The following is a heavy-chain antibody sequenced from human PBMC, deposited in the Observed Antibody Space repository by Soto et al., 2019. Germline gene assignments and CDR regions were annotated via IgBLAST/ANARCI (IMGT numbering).Heavy chain of an antibody. CDR2: VGGSGGRT. J-gene: IGHJ4*02. Sequence: PGGSLRLSCAASGFTFSSQAMSWVRQAPGKGLEWVSGVGGSGGRTYYADSVKGRFTISRDNSKSTLYLQMNILRAEDTAVYYCAKDVSGTSYITTFDNWGQGTLVTVSS. CDR1: GFTFSSQA. CDR3: AKDVSGTSYITTFDN. V-gene: IGHV3-23*01. D-gene: IGHD2-2*01.